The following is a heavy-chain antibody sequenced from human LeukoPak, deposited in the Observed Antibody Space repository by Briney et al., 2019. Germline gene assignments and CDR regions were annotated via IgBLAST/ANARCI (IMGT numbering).Heavy chain of an antibody. D-gene: IGHD6-13*01. Sequence: ASVKVSCKASGGTFSSYAISWVRQAPGQGLEWMGGIIPIFGTANYAQKFQGRVTITADKSTSIAYMELSSLRSEDTAVYYCAGTIAAAGTKNWFDPWGQGTLVTVSS. J-gene: IGHJ5*02. CDR2: IIPIFGTA. CDR1: GGTFSSYA. CDR3: AGTIAAAGTKNWFDP. V-gene: IGHV1-69*06.